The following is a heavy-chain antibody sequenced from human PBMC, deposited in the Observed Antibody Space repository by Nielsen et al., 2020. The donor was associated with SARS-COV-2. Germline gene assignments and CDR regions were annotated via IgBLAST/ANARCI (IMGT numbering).Heavy chain of an antibody. Sequence: GESLKISCAASGFTFSSYAMHWVRQAPGEGLEWVALISYDGSNKYYADSVKGRFTISRDNSKNTLYLQMNSLRAEDTAVYYCARDKGGNSGDWGQGTLVTVSS. J-gene: IGHJ4*02. CDR1: GFTFSSYA. V-gene: IGHV3-30-3*01. CDR3: ARDKGGNSGD. D-gene: IGHD4-23*01. CDR2: ISYDGSNK.